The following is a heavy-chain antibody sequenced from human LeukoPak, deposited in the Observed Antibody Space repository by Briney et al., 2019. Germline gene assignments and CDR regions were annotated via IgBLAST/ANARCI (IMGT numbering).Heavy chain of an antibody. J-gene: IGHJ4*02. Sequence: SETLSLTCAVYGGSFSGYYGSWIRQPPGKGLEWIGEINHSGSTNYNPSLKSRVTISVDTSKNQFSLKLSSVTAADTAVYYCASLSIESSSSWYETTPVRGFDYWGQGTLVTVSS. CDR1: GGSFSGYY. V-gene: IGHV4-34*01. CDR3: ASLSIESSSSWYETTPVRGFDY. D-gene: IGHD6-13*01. CDR2: INHSGST.